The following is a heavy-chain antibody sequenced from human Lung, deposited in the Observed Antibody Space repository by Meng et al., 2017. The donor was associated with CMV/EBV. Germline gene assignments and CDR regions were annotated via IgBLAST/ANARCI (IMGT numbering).Heavy chain of an antibody. D-gene: IGHD6-13*01. Sequence: LTCAASGFTFDGHAMHWVCHAPGKGLEWSSLISWDGGSTYYADSVKGRFTNSRDNSENSLYLQINSLRVEDTAVYYCAKATGSAAGLPLMDFWGQGXTVTVSS. V-gene: IGHV3-43D*03. J-gene: IGHJ6*02. CDR2: ISWDGGST. CDR3: AKATGSAAGLPLMDF. CDR1: GFTFDGHA.